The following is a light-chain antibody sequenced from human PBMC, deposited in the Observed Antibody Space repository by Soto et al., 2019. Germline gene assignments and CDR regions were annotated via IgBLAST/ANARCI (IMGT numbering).Light chain of an antibody. Sequence: QTVVXXEPSLTVXPGGTVTLTXXXSTGPVTSDYYPNWFQQKPGQAPRALIYSTTKKHSWTPARFSGSLLGGKAALTLSGVQPEDEADYYCLLYYGAAVVFGGGTKLTVL. CDR2: STT. V-gene: IGLV7-43*01. J-gene: IGLJ2*01. CDR3: LLYYGAAVV. CDR1: TGPVTSDYY.